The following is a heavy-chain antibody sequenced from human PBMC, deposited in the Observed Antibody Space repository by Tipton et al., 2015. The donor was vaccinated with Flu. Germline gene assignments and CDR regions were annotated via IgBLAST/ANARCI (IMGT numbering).Heavy chain of an antibody. D-gene: IGHD4-11*01. Sequence: TLSLTCTVSGGSIDTRSYYGGWIRQPPTKGLEGIGTIYYSGTTYYNPSLKSRVTMSVDTSKNQFSLKLSSVTAADTAVYYCARDDYSDYFQAFDMWGHGTMVTASS. V-gene: IGHV4-39*07. CDR3: ARDDYSDYFQAFDM. CDR2: IYYSGTT. J-gene: IGHJ3*02. CDR1: GGSIDTRSYY.